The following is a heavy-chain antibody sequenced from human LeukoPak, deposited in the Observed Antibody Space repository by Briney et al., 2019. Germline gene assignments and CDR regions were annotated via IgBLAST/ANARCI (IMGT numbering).Heavy chain of an antibody. J-gene: IGHJ3*02. CDR3: ARVGYYYDSSGYYLDAFDI. CDR2: IYVSGST. V-gene: IGHV4-59*01. D-gene: IGHD3-22*01. CDR1: GGSISSYY. Sequence: SETLSLTCTVSGGSISSYYWSWIRQPPGKGLEWIGYIYVSGSTNYNPSLKSRVTISVDTSKDQFSLKLSSATAADTAVYYCARVGYYYDSSGYYLDAFDIWGQGTMVTASS.